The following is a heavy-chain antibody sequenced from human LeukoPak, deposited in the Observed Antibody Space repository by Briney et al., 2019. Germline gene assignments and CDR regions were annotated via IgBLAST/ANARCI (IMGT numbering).Heavy chain of an antibody. D-gene: IGHD1-26*01. V-gene: IGHV3-74*01. CDR2: IETDGSRS. J-gene: IGHJ4*02. CDR3: AKDMTRGATTRFDY. CDR1: GFTFSWHR. Sequence: PAGSLRLSCAASGFTFSWHRLRWVRQVPGKGLVWISWIETDGSRSGYVGSVQGRFTVSRDNAKSTLYLQMNSLRAEDTALYYCAKDMTRGATTRFDYWGQGTLVTVSS.